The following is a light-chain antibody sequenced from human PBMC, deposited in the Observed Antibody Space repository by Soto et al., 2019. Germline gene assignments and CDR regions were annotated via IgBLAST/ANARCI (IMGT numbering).Light chain of an antibody. CDR3: QQYESYWT. Sequence: DIQMTPSPSTLSASVGDRVTITCRARQSISSWLAWYQQKAGKAPKLLIYKESSLESGVPSRFSGSGSGTEFTLTISSLQPDDFATDYCQQYESYWTFGQGTKVEIK. CDR1: QSISSW. V-gene: IGKV1-5*03. J-gene: IGKJ1*01. CDR2: KES.